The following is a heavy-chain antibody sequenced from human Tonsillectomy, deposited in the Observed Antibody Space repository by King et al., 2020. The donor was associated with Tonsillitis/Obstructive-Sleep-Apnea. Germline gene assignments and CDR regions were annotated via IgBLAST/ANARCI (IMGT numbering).Heavy chain of an antibody. V-gene: IGHV4-59*01. J-gene: IGHJ4*02. Sequence: HVQLQESGPGLVKPSETLSLTCTVSGGSISRYYWSWIRQPPGKGLEWIGYIYYSGSTNYNPSLKSRVTIAVDTSKNQFSLKLSSVTAADTAVYYCARARSFYDFWPFDYWGQGTLVTVSS. CDR2: IYYSGST. CDR1: GGSISRYY. CDR3: ARARSFYDFWPFDY. D-gene: IGHD3-3*01.